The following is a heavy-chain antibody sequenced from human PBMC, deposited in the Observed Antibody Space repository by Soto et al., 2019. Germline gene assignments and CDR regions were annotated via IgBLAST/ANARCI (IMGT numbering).Heavy chain of an antibody. D-gene: IGHD2-15*01. Sequence: QVQLVESGGGVVQPGRSLRLSCAASGFTFSSYGMHWVRQAPGKGLEWVAVISYDGSNKYYADSVKGRFTISRDNSKNTLYLQMNSLRAEDTAVYYCAKALPRYCSRGSCYYFDYWGQGTLVTVSS. J-gene: IGHJ4*02. CDR1: GFTFSSYG. V-gene: IGHV3-30*18. CDR3: AKALPRYCSRGSCYYFDY. CDR2: ISYDGSNK.